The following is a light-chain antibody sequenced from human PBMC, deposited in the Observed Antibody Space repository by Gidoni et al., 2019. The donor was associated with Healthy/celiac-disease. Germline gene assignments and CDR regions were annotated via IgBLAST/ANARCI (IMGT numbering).Light chain of an antibody. J-gene: IGKJ4*01. V-gene: IGKV1-39*01. Sequence: DIQMTQSPSSLSASVGDRVTITCRASQSISSYLNLYQQKPGKAPKLLIYAASSLQSGVPSRFSGSVSGTDFTLTISSLQPEDFATYYCQQSYSTLRTFGGGTKVEIK. CDR1: QSISSY. CDR3: QQSYSTLRT. CDR2: AAS.